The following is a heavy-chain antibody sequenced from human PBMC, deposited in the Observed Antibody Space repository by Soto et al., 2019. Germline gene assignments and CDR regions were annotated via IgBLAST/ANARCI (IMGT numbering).Heavy chain of an antibody. CDR1: GYIFSNYG. CDR3: ARDDSAAAAGTTYYFDY. Sequence: QVQLVQSEAEVKKPGASVKVSCKASGYIFSNYGVSWVRQAPGQGLQWMAWISPYDGNTHYERNGQGRVTVTIDTSTSTAYIELRSLISDDTAVYFCARDDSAAAAGTTYYFDYWVQGTLVTVSS. V-gene: IGHV1-18*01. CDR2: ISPYDGNT. J-gene: IGHJ4*02. D-gene: IGHD6-13*01.